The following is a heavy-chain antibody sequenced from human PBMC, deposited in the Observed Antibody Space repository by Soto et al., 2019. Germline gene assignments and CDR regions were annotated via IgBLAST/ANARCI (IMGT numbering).Heavy chain of an antibody. J-gene: IGHJ3*01. Sequence: QLLESGGGLVQPGGSLRLSCAASGFTFSDYAMTWVRQAPGKGLEWVSGIIASGTYSKYADSVNGRFTISRDNAKNTLYLQRNGLRVEDTDVYFCAKDPNGDYIGAFDFWGRGTMVTVSS. D-gene: IGHD4-17*01. CDR3: AKDPNGDYIGAFDF. CDR1: GFTFSDYA. V-gene: IGHV3-23*01. CDR2: IIASGTYS.